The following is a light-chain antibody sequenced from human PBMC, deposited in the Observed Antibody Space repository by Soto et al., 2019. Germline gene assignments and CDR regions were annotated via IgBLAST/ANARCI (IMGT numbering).Light chain of an antibody. V-gene: IGKV3-20*01. Sequence: EIVLTQSPATLSLSPWERATLSCRASQSVSSYLAWYQQKPGQAPRLLLYGASSRATGIPDRFSGSGSGTDFTLTIRRLEPEDFAVYYCQQYGSSYPWTFGQGTKVDIK. J-gene: IGKJ1*01. CDR1: QSVSSY. CDR2: GAS. CDR3: QQYGSSYPWT.